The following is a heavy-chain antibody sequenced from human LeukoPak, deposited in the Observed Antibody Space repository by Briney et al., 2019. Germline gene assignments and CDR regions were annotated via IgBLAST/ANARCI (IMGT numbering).Heavy chain of an antibody. V-gene: IGHV4-4*07. D-gene: IGHD2-2*01. CDR1: GGSINIYY. J-gene: IGHJ4*02. CDR2: IYTSGST. CDR3: ARDVVTTTGDYFDY. Sequence: PPETLSLTCTVSGGSINIYYWSWIRQSAGKGLEWIGRIYTSGSTNYNPSLKGRVTMSVDTSKHQFSLKLSSVTAADTAVYYCARDVVTTTGDYFDYWGQGTLVTVSS.